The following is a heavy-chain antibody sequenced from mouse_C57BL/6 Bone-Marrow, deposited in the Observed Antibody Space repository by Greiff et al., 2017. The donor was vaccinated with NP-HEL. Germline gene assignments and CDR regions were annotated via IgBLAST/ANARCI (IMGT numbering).Heavy chain of an antibody. V-gene: IGHV1-81*01. Sequence: VQLKESGAELVRPGASVKLSCKASGYTFTSYGISWVKQRTGQGLEWIGEIHPRSGNTYYNEKFKGKATLTADKSSSTAYMELRSLTSEDSAVYFCAREGDYGSFAYWGQGTLVTVSA. CDR3: AREGDYGSFAY. CDR1: GYTFTSYG. J-gene: IGHJ3*01. D-gene: IGHD1-2*01. CDR2: IHPRSGNT.